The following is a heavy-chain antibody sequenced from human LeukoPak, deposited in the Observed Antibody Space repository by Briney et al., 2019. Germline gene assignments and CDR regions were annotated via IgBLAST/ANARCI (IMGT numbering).Heavy chain of an antibody. CDR2: INPSGGST. J-gene: IGHJ4*02. D-gene: IGHD6-19*01. CDR3: AREEGVVAGTFDF. CDR1: GYTFTSYY. Sequence: ASVKVSCKASGYTFTSYYIHWVRQAPGQGLEWMGIINPSGGSTSYAQKFQGRLTMSRDTPTSTVYMELSSLRSEDTAVYYCAREEGVVAGTFDFWGQGTLVTVSS. V-gene: IGHV1-46*03.